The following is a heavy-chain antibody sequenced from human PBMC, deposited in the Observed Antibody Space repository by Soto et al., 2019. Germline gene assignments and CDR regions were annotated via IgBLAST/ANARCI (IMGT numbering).Heavy chain of an antibody. D-gene: IGHD2-2*01. CDR3: ARGIDEDHLPAAMEWGDGLFDY. Sequence: GGSLRLSCAASGFTFSSYGMHWVRQAPGKGLEWVAVISYDGSNKYYADSVKGRFTISRDNSKNTLYLQMNSLRAEDTAVYYCARGIDEDHLPAAMEWGDGLFDYWGQGTLVTVSS. V-gene: IGHV3-30*03. CDR2: ISYDGSNK. J-gene: IGHJ4*02. CDR1: GFTFSSYG.